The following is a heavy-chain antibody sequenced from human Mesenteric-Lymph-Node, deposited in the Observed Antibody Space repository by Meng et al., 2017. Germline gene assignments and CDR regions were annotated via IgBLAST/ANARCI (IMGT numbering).Heavy chain of an antibody. J-gene: IGHJ4*02. CDR1: GFTFSSYA. CDR3: ARRFGDAVGDY. D-gene: IGHD3-3*01. CDR2: ISYDGSNK. Sequence: QVQLLGSGGGGVQPGRSLRLSCAASGFTFSSYAMHWVRQAPGKGLEWVAVISYDGSNKYYADSVKGRFTISRDNSKNMLYLQMNSLRPEDTAVYYCARRFGDAVGDYWGQGTLVTVSS. V-gene: IGHV3-30*04.